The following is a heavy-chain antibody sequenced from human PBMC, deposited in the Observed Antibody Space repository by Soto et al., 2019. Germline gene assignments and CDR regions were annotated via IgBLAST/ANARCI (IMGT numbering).Heavy chain of an antibody. D-gene: IGHD3-10*01. V-gene: IGHV4-59*08. Sequence: SETLSLTCTVSGGSISSYYWSWIRQPPGKGLEWIGYIYYSGSTNYNPSLKSRVTISVDTSKNQYSLKLSSVTAADTAVYYCARHLNGRGGPYFDYWGQGTLVTVSS. CDR2: IYYSGST. J-gene: IGHJ4*02. CDR1: GGSISSYY. CDR3: ARHLNGRGGPYFDY.